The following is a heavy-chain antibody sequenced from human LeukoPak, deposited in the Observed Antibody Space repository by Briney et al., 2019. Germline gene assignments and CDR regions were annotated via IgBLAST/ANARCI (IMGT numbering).Heavy chain of an antibody. V-gene: IGHV3-23*01. D-gene: IGHD2-15*01. CDR1: GFTFSSYA. CDR2: ISGSGGST. J-gene: IGHJ4*02. CDR3: AKGSLGYCSGGSCYILDY. Sequence: GGSLRLSCAASGFTFSSYAMSWVRQAPGKGLEWVSAISGSGGSTYYADSVKGRFTISRDNSKNTLYLQMNSLRAEDTAVYYCAKGSLGYCSGGSCYILDYWGQGTLVTVSS.